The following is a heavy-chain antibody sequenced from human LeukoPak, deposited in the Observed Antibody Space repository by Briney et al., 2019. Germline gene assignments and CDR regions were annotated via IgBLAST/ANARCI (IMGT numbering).Heavy chain of an antibody. V-gene: IGHV4-61*01. J-gene: IGHJ2*01. CDR1: GGSISSGSYY. CDR2: IYYSGST. Sequence: SETLSLTCTVSGGSISSGSYYWSWIRQPPGKGLEWIGYIYYSGSTYYNPSLKSRVTISVDTSKNQFSLKLNSVTAADTAVYYCARGFGSSYGRAHWYFDLWGRGTLVTVSS. CDR3: ARGFGSSYGRAHWYFDL. D-gene: IGHD5-18*01.